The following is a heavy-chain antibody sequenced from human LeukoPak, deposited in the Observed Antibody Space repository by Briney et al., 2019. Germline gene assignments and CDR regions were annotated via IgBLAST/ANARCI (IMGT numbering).Heavy chain of an antibody. V-gene: IGHV3-21*01. Sequence: GGSLRLSCAASGFTFSNAWMNWVRQAPGKGLEWVSSVSSSSAYIYYADSVKGRFTISRDNAKNSLYLQMNSLRAEDTAVYYCARVMTTVIKAFDYWGQGTLVTVSS. CDR1: GFTFSNAW. D-gene: IGHD4-17*01. J-gene: IGHJ4*02. CDR2: VSSSSAYI. CDR3: ARVMTTVIKAFDY.